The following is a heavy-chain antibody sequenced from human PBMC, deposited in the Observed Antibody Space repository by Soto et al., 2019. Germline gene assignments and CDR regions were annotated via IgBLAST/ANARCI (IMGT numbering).Heavy chain of an antibody. CDR2: ISPYNGNT. Sequence: QVQLMQSGAEVKKPGASVKVSCKASGYTFSSYGVSWVRQAPGQGLEWMGWISPYNGNTNNAHKFPGRVIMTTDTSTGTDHMELRSLRSDDTAVYFCARDISLQGVVSPIDYWGQGTLVTVSS. CDR1: GYTFSSYG. J-gene: IGHJ4*02. CDR3: ARDISLQGVVSPIDY. V-gene: IGHV1-18*01. D-gene: IGHD2-8*01.